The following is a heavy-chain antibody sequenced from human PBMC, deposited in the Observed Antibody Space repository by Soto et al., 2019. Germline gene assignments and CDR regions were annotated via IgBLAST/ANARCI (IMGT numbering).Heavy chain of an antibody. CDR2: IKQDGSEK. Sequence: PGGSLRLSCAASGFTFSSYAMHWVRQSPGKGLEWVANIKQDGSEKYYVDSVKGRFTISRDNAKNSLYLQMNSLRAEDTAVYYCARDGQLVINYFDYWGQGTLVTVSS. D-gene: IGHD6-13*01. CDR1: GFTFSSYA. J-gene: IGHJ4*02. V-gene: IGHV3-7*01. CDR3: ARDGQLVINYFDY.